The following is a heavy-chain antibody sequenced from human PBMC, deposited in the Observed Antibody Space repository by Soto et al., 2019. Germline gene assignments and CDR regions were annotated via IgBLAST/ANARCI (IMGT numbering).Heavy chain of an antibody. D-gene: IGHD3-16*01. Sequence: QVHLVQSGDEVKKPGASVKVSCKASGDIFVNYGIAWVRQAPGQGLGWMGWISPYTGNTHSATKVQGRLTMTTDTITSTAYRDLGSLTSDETAVYYCVMVDNYVTPTPQDVWGQGTTVTVSS. CDR3: VMVDNYVTPTPQDV. J-gene: IGHJ6*02. CDR1: GDIFVNYG. V-gene: IGHV1-18*01. CDR2: ISPYTGNT.